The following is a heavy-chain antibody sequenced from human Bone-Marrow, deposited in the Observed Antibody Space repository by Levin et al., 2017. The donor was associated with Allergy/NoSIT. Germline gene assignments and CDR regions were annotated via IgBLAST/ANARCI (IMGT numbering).Heavy chain of an antibody. Sequence: SGGSLRLSCTVSGGSISGYYWSWVRQPPGKGLEWVGHIFYSGSTNYNPSLKSRVTIPINTSKNQFSLNLTPVTAADTAFYYCARSVAGEFDYWGQGTLVTVSS. V-gene: IGHV4-59*01. J-gene: IGHJ4*02. CDR3: ARSVAGEFDY. D-gene: IGHD3-10*01. CDR1: GGSISGYY. CDR2: IFYSGST.